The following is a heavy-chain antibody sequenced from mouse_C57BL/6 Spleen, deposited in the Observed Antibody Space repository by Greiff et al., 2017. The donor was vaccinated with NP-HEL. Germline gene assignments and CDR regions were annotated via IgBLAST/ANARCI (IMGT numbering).Heavy chain of an antibody. Sequence: VQLQQSGPELVKPGASVKISCKASGYTFTNYYMNWVKQSHGKSLEWIGDINPNNGGTSYNQKFKGKATLTVDKSSSTAYMELRSLTSEDSAVYYCAREDSPAYWGQGTLVTVSA. D-gene: IGHD2-12*01. CDR2: INPNNGGT. CDR1: GYTFTNYY. V-gene: IGHV1-26*01. CDR3: AREDSPAY. J-gene: IGHJ3*01.